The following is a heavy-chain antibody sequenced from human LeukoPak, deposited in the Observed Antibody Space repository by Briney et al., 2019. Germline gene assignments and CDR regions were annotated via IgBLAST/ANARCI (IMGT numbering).Heavy chain of an antibody. D-gene: IGHD4-17*01. CDR1: GFTFSSCA. J-gene: IGHJ6*02. Sequence: PGGSLRLSCAASGFTFSSCAMSWVRQAPGKGLEWVSGISGNGVSTYYADSVKGRFTISRDNAKNSLYLQMNSLRAEDTAVYYCARVGYGDYGDYYYGMDVWGQGTTVTVSS. CDR3: ARVGYGDYGDYYYGMDV. V-gene: IGHV3-23*01. CDR2: ISGNGVST.